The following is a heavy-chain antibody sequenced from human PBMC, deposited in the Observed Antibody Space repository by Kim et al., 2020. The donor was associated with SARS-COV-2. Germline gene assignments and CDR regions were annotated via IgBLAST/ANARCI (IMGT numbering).Heavy chain of an antibody. D-gene: IGHD5-12*01. Sequence: GGSLRLSCAASGFTFSTYWMTWVRQAPGKGLEWVANIKQDGSEKYYVDSVQGRFTISRDNAKNSVYLQMNSLRAEDTAVYYCAREVRGYIGYDMGVYDYWGQGTLVTVSS. J-gene: IGHJ4*02. CDR2: IKQDGSEK. CDR3: AREVRGYIGYDMGVYDY. V-gene: IGHV3-7*01. CDR1: GFTFSTYW.